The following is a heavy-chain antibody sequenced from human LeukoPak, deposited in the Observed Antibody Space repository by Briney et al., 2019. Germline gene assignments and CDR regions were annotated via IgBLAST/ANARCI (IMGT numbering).Heavy chain of an antibody. V-gene: IGHV4-59*11. CDR3: AREVLRSGWYGGAFDY. Sequence: LETLSLTCTVSGGSISSHYWSWIRQPPGKGLEWIGYIYDSGSINYNPSLKSRVTISVDTSKNQFSLKLSSVTAADTAVYYCAREVLRSGWYGGAFDYWGQGTLVTVST. CDR2: IYDSGSI. J-gene: IGHJ4*02. D-gene: IGHD6-19*01. CDR1: GGSISSHY.